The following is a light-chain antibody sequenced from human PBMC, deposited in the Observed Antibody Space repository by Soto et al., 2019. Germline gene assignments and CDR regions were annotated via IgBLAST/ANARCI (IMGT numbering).Light chain of an antibody. CDR2: LNS. V-gene: IGLV1-44*01. Sequence: QSVVTQPPSASGTPGQTVTISCSGSSSNIGSNYVYWYQQLPGTAPKLLIYLNSRRPSGVPDRFSGSKSGTSASLAISRLQSEDEAEYYCATWDDSLNLLYVFGTGTKVTVL. J-gene: IGLJ1*01. CDR3: ATWDDSLNLLYV. CDR1: SSNIGSNY.